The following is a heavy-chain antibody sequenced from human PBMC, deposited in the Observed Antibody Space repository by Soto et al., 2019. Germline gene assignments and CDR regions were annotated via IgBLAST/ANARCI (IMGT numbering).Heavy chain of an antibody. V-gene: IGHV3-7*05. CDR1: GFTFSSYW. D-gene: IGHD2-15*01. Sequence: GGSLRLSCAASGFTFSSYWMSWVRQAPGKGLEWVANIKQDGSEKYYVDSVKGRFTISRDNAKNSLYLQRNSLRAEETAVYYCARDHPPDCSGGSCYSFWGEGYFDYWGQGTLVTVSS. CDR3: ARDHPPDCSGGSCYSFWGEGYFDY. CDR2: IKQDGSEK. J-gene: IGHJ4*02.